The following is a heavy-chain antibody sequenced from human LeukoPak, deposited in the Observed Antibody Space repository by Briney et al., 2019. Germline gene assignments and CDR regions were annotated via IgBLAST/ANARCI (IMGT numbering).Heavy chain of an antibody. CDR1: GDSFSSVTDY. Sequence: SETLSLTCTVSGDSFSSVTDYWAWIRQPPGKGLEWIASGDYSGGTYYNPSLESRVATSADMAKNQFSLKLTSVTGADTAVYYCAGERGEEYSSGWYKRNYFDNWGQGIRVTVSS. D-gene: IGHD6-19*01. CDR2: GDYSGGT. J-gene: IGHJ4*02. CDR3: AGERGEEYSSGWYKRNYFDN. V-gene: IGHV4-39*07.